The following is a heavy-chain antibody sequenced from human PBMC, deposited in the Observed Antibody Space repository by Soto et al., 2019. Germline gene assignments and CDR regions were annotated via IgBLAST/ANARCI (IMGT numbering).Heavy chain of an antibody. CDR3: AREASGYDF. D-gene: IGHD5-12*01. J-gene: IGHJ4*02. V-gene: IGHV1-69*13. Sequence: ASVKVSCKASGVTFRSFGISWVRQAPGQGLEWMGGIIPVFGRPNYAQRFRGRLTITADDSTNTSYMELIDLTSEDTAVYYCAREASGYDFWGQGTQVTVSS. CDR1: GVTFRSFG. CDR2: IIPVFGRP.